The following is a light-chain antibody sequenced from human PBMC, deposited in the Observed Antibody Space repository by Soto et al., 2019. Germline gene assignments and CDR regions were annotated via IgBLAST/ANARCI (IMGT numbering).Light chain of an antibody. CDR3: QQYYSTALT. J-gene: IGKJ4*01. V-gene: IGKV4-1*01. CDR2: WAS. CDR1: QRVLYSSNNKNY. Sequence: DIVMTQSPDSLAVSLGERTTINCKSSQRVLYSSNNKNYIAWYQQKPGQPPKPLIYWASTRESGVPDRFSGSGSGTDFTLTISSLQAEDVGVYYCQQYYSTALTFGGGTKVEIK.